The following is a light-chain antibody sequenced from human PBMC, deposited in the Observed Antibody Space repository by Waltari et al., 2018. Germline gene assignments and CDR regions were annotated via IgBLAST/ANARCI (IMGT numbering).Light chain of an antibody. J-gene: IGLJ1*01. V-gene: IGLV2-14*01. CDR3: SSYTSSSVYV. CDR2: DVS. Sequence: QSALTQPASVSGSPGQSLTISCTGTSSDVGGYNYVPWYQQHPGKAPKLMIYDVSKRPSGVSNRFSGSKSGNTASLTISGLQAEDEADYYCSSYTSSSVYVFGTGTKVTVL. CDR1: SSDVGGYNY.